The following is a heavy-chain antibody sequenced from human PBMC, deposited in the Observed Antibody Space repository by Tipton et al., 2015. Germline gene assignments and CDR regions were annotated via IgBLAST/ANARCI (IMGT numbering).Heavy chain of an antibody. CDR2: MSPNNDNT. V-gene: IGHV1-8*01. J-gene: IGHJ6*02. CDR3: ASVPPHYFFGMDV. Sequence: QVQLVQSGAEVRKPGASVKVSCKASGDTFTSYDINWVRQATGQGLEWMGWMSPNNDNTGYAQKFQGRVTMTRNTSISTVYMELSSLRSEDTAVYYCASVPPHYFFGMDVWGPGTTITVSS. CDR1: GDTFTSYD.